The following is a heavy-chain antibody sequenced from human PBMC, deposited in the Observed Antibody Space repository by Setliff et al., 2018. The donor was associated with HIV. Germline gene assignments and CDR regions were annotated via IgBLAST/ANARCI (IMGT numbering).Heavy chain of an antibody. J-gene: IGHJ4*02. CDR2: IYTSGST. Sequence: SETLSLTCTVSGGSISSYSWSWIRQPPGKGLEWIGYIYTSGSTNYNPSLKSRVTISVDTSENQFSLKLTSVTAADTAVYYCARDYSGWYYFDCWGQGTLVTVSS. D-gene: IGHD6-19*01. V-gene: IGHV4-4*08. CDR3: ARDYSGWYYFDC. CDR1: GGSISSYS.